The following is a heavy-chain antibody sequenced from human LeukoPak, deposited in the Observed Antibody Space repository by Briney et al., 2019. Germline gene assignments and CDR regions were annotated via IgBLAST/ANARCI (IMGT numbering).Heavy chain of an antibody. J-gene: IGHJ4*02. CDR2: IKQDGSVQ. Sequence: QPGGSLRLSCVASGFTFSNFWMAWVRQAPGKGLEWVANIKQDGSVQFYGDSVKGRFTISRDNAKNSLYLQMNSLRAEDTAVYYCATTYDSSGCDWGQGTLVTVSS. D-gene: IGHD3-22*01. V-gene: IGHV3-7*01. CDR3: ATTYDSSGCD. CDR1: GFTFSNFW.